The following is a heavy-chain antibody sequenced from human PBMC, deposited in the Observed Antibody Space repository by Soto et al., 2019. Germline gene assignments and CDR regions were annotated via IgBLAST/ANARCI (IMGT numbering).Heavy chain of an antibody. D-gene: IGHD3-9*01. CDR1: GGSISSGGYY. Sequence: SETLSLTCTVSGGSISSGGYYWSWIRQTPGKGLEWIGYIFYFGSTNYNPSLKSRVTLSIDTSKNQLSLKLSSVTAADTAVYYCARHSPDFDWLSQLDYWGQGTLVTVSS. CDR2: IFYFGST. V-gene: IGHV4-61*08. CDR3: ARHSPDFDWLSQLDY. J-gene: IGHJ4*02.